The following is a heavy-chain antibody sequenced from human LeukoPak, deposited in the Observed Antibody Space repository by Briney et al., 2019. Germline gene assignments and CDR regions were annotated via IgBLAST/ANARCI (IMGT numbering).Heavy chain of an antibody. J-gene: IGHJ4*02. Sequence: PSETLSLTCTVSGGSISSSSYYWGWFRQPPGKGLEWIGSIYYSSTTYYNPSLKSRVTISVDTSKNQFSLKLTSVTAADTAVYYCARQYSSSSEAYFDYWGQGTLVTVSS. CDR1: GGSISSSSYY. V-gene: IGHV4-39*01. CDR3: ARQYSSSSEAYFDY. CDR2: IYYSSTT. D-gene: IGHD6-6*01.